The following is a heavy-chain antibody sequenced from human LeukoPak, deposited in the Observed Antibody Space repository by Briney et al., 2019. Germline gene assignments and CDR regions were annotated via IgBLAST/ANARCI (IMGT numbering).Heavy chain of an antibody. J-gene: IGHJ6*02. Sequence: SETLSLTCAVYGGSFSGYYWSWIRQPPGKGLEWIGEINHSGSTNYNPSLKSRVTISVDTSKNQFSLKLSSVTAADTAFYYCARGPLVAAGTLTYYYYGMDVWGQGTTVTVSS. D-gene: IGHD6-13*01. CDR3: ARGPLVAAGTLTYYYYGMDV. V-gene: IGHV4-34*01. CDR2: INHSGST. CDR1: GGSFSGYY.